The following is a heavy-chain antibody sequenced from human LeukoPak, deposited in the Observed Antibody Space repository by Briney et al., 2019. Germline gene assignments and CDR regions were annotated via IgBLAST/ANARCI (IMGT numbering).Heavy chain of an antibody. CDR1: GYSISSGYY. CDR2: IYHSGST. V-gene: IGHV4-38-2*01. CDR3: ARALDYGDYPFDY. D-gene: IGHD4-17*01. J-gene: IGHJ4*02. Sequence: PSETLSLTCAVSGYSISSGYYWGWIRQPPGKGLEWIGSIYHSGSTYYNPSLKSRVTISVDTSKNQFSLKLSSVTAADTAVYCCARALDYGDYPFDYWGQGTLVTVSS.